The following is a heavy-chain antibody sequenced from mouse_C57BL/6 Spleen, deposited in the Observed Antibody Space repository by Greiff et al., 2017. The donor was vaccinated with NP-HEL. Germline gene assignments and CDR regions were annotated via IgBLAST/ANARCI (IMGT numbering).Heavy chain of an antibody. Sequence: VQLQQSGPVLVKPGASVKMSCKASGYTFTDYYMNWVKQSHGKSLEWIGVINPYNGGTSYNQKFKGKAKLTVDQSSSTAYMELNSLKSKDSAIYYGAREIIKGLDYAMDYWGQGTSVTVSS. J-gene: IGHJ4*01. CDR1: GYTFTDYY. CDR2: INPYNGGT. CDR3: AREIIKGLDYAMDY. V-gene: IGHV1-19*01. D-gene: IGHD1-1*01.